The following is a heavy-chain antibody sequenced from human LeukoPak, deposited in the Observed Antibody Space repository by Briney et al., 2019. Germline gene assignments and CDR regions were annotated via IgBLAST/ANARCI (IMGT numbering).Heavy chain of an antibody. D-gene: IGHD3-10*01. CDR3: AASPLTYGSGNYDYYFDY. J-gene: IGHJ4*02. Sequence: SVKVSCKASGGTFSSYAISWVRQAPGQGLEWMGGIIPIFGTANYAQKFQGRVTITADKSTSTAYMELSSLRSEDTAVYYCAASPLTYGSGNYDYYFDYWGQGTLVTVSS. V-gene: IGHV1-69*06. CDR2: IIPIFGTA. CDR1: GGTFSSYA.